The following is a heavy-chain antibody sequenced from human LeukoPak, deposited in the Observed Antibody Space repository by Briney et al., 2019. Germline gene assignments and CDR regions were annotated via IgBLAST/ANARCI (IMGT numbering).Heavy chain of an antibody. V-gene: IGHV4-4*09. CDR1: GGSISGYY. J-gene: IGHJ5*02. Sequence: SETLSLTCTVSGGSISGYYWTWIRQPPGKALEWVGYISTGGSPNYNPSLKSRVTMSVNTSKNQFSLKLTSVTAADTATQYCTRRQVARHWFDPWGQGTLVTVSS. CDR2: ISTGGSP. CDR3: TRRQVARHWFDP. D-gene: IGHD5-12*01.